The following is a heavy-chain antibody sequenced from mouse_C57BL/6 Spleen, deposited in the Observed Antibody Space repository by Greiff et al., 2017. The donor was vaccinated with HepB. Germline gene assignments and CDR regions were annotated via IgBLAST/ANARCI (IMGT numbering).Heavy chain of an antibody. V-gene: IGHV1-82*01. D-gene: IGHD4-1*01. J-gene: IGHJ2*01. CDR3: ARVGRGDYFDY. Sequence: QVQLQQSGPELVKPGASVKISCKASGYAFSSSWMNWVKQRPGKGLEWIGRIYPGDGDTNYNGKFKGKATLTADKSTSTAYMQLSSLTSEDSAVYFCARVGRGDYFDYWGQGTTLTVSS. CDR2: IYPGDGDT. CDR1: GYAFSSSW.